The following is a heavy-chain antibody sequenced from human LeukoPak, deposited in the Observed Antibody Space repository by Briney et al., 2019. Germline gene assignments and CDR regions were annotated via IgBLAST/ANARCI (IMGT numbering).Heavy chain of an antibody. V-gene: IGHV4-39*07. Sequence: PSETLSLTCTVSGGSISSSSYYWGWIRQPPGKGLEWIGSIYYSGSTYYNPSLKSRVTISVDTSKNQFSLKLSSVTAADTAVYYCAPAGDGDYSIDDWGQGTLVTVSS. CDR2: IYYSGST. D-gene: IGHD4-17*01. CDR3: APAGDGDYSIDD. J-gene: IGHJ4*02. CDR1: GGSISSSSYY.